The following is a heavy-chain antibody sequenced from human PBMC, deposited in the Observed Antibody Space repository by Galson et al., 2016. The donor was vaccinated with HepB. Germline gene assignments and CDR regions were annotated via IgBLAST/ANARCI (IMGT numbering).Heavy chain of an antibody. Sequence: CAISGDSVSSISAAWNWIRQSPSRGLEWLGRTYYRSNWHYDYAVSVQGRFTINPDTSKNQLSLQLNSVTPEDTAVHYCARVSLVPATIWTCSAVDYWGQGALVTVSS. V-gene: IGHV6-1*01. CDR3: ARVSLVPATIWTCSAVDY. D-gene: IGHD3-10*02. CDR1: GDSVSSISAA. CDR2: TYYRSNWHY. J-gene: IGHJ4*02.